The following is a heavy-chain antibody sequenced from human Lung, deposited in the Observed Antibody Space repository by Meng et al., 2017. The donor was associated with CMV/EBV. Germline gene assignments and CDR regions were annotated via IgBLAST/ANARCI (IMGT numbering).Heavy chain of an antibody. Sequence: GGSXRLSCAASGFTFSTYDMHWVRQATGKGLEWVSAIGSGYDTYYLGSVKGRFTISREDVRNSLYLQMNSLRVEDTAVYYCARDFGNGMDVWGQGTTVTVSS. D-gene: IGHD3-16*01. J-gene: IGHJ6*02. CDR3: ARDFGNGMDV. CDR2: IGSGYDT. V-gene: IGHV3-13*01. CDR1: GFTFSTYD.